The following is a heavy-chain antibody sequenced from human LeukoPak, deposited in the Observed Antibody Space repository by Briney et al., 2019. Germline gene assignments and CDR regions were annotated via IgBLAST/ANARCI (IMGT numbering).Heavy chain of an antibody. CDR3: AKRIVGAPYAFDI. V-gene: IGHV3-23*01. CDR2: ISGSGGST. J-gene: IGHJ3*02. D-gene: IGHD1-26*01. CDR1: GFTFSSYA. Sequence: GGSLRLSCAASGFTFSSYAMSWVRQAPGKGLEWVSAISGSGGSTYYAGSVKGRFTISRDNSKSTLFLQMNSLRAEDTALYYCAKRIVGAPYAFDIWGQGTMVTVSS.